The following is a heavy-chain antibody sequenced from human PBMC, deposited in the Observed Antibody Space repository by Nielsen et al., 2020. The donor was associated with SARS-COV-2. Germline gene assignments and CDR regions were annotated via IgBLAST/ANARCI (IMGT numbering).Heavy chain of an antibody. D-gene: IGHD3-3*01. Sequence: GGSLRLSCEVAGHSSWYSFNWVRQAPGQGPEWLSYISSSGSDISYARSVKGRFTISRDNAGNSLFLHMDSLRDEDTAVYYCVRDREWAFDLWGQGTLVTVSS. CDR1: GHSSWYS. J-gene: IGHJ4*02. CDR3: VRDREWAFDL. CDR2: ISSSGSDI. V-gene: IGHV3-48*02.